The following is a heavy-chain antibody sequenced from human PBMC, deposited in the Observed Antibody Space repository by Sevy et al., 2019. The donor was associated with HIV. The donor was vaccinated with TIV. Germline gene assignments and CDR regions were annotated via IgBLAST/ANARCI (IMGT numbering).Heavy chain of an antibody. Sequence: GGSLRLSCAASGFTFSSYWVSWVRQAPGKGLEWVANIKQDGSEKYYVDSVKGRFTISRDNAKNSLYLQMNSLRAEDTAVYYCARDQGGGAFDIWGQGTMVTVSS. D-gene: IGHD1-26*01. V-gene: IGHV3-7*01. CDR3: ARDQGGGAFDI. CDR2: IKQDGSEK. J-gene: IGHJ3*02. CDR1: GFTFSSYW.